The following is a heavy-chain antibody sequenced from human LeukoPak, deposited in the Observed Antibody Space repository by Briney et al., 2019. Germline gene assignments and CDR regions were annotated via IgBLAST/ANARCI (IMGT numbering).Heavy chain of an antibody. CDR3: EQDPPITMVRGAHDAFDI. CDR1: GFTFSSYA. V-gene: IGHV3-23*01. Sequence: GGSLRLSCAASGFTFSSYAMSWVRQAPGKGLEWVSAISGSGGSTYYADSVKGRFTISRDNSKNTLYLQMNSLRAEDTAVYYCEQDPPITMVRGAHDAFDIWGQGTMVTVSS. J-gene: IGHJ3*02. D-gene: IGHD3-10*01. CDR2: ISGSGGST.